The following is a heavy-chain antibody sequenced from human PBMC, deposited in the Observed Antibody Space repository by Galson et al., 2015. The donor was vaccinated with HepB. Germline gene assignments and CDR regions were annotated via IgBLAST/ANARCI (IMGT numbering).Heavy chain of an antibody. CDR2: ISAYNGNT. CDR1: GYTFTSYG. CDR3: ARDEGITYYDSYYYYYGMDV. J-gene: IGHJ6*02. D-gene: IGHD3-3*01. V-gene: IGHV1-18*04. Sequence: SVKVSCKASGYTFTSYGISWVRQAPGQGLEWMGWISAYNGNTNYAQKLQGKVTMTTDTSTSTAYMELRSLRSDDTAVYYCARDEGITYYDSYYYYYGMDVWGQGTTVTVSS.